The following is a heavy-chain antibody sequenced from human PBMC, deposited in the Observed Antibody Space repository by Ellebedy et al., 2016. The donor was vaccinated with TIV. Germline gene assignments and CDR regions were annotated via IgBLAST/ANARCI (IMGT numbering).Heavy chain of an antibody. J-gene: IGHJ6*02. Sequence: SETLSLTXAVSGGSFSGYFWSWIRHSPGKGLEWIGEVSNGASTNYHPSLKSRVTISLDTSKNQFSLKLSSVTAADTAVYYCVRVISNYDILAGDHFYVMDVWGQGTTVTVSS. CDR3: VRVISNYDILAGDHFYVMDV. CDR1: GGSFSGYF. CDR2: VSNGAST. D-gene: IGHD3-9*01. V-gene: IGHV4-34*01.